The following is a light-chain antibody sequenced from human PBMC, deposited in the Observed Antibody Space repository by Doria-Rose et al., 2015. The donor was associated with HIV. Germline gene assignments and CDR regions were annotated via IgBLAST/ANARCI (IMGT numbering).Light chain of an antibody. J-gene: IGKJ1*01. CDR2: DGS. Sequence: EIVMTQSPGTLSLSPGERATLSCRASQSFSSTYLAWDQQKPGQAPSLLIYDGSTRPTGIPDRSSASGSGTDFTLTINRLEPEDFALYYWHQYGTSWTFGQGTKVE. CDR3: HQYGTSWT. V-gene: IGKV3-20*01. CDR1: QSFSSTY.